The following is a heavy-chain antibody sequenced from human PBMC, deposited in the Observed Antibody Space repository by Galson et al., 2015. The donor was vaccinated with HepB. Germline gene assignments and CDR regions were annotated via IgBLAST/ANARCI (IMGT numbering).Heavy chain of an antibody. CDR1: GESFSAYY. CDR3: ARVLVGRTSDAFDI. V-gene: IGHV4-34*01. Sequence: ETLSLTCAVSGESFSAYYWSWIRQPPGKGLEWIGQINHSGRSDKNPSLKSRVTMSVDTSKNQFSLRLRSVTAADTAVYYCARVLVGRTSDAFDIWGQGTMVTVSS. D-gene: IGHD1-26*01. CDR2: INHSGRS. J-gene: IGHJ3*02.